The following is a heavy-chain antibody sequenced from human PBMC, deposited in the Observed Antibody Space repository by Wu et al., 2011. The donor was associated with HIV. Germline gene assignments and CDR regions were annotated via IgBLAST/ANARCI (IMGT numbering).Heavy chain of an antibody. V-gene: IGHV1-24*01. CDR2: FDPEDGET. D-gene: IGHD2-8*02. Sequence: QVQLVQSGAEVKKPGASVMVSCKVSGYTLTELAIHWVRQAPGKGLEWMGRFDPEDGETVYTQKFQGRITIIADEAASTVYMQLNRLKPDDTALYYCAREWRYCTGGSPCPSEYLQHWARAPSS. CDR3: AREWRYCTGGSPCPSEYLQH. J-gene: IGHJ1*01. CDR1: GYTLTELA.